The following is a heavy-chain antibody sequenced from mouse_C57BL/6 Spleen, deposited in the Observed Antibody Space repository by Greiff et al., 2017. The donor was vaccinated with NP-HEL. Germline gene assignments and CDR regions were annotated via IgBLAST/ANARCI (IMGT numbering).Heavy chain of an antibody. Sequence: QVQLQQPGAELVRPGSSVKLSCKASGYTFTSYWMHWVKQRPIQGLEWIGNIDPSDSETHYNQKFKDKATLTVDKSSSTAYMQLSSLTSEDSAVYYCARSYYGSCYGEYYYAMDYWGQGTSVTVSS. CDR3: ARSYYGSCYGEYYYAMDY. CDR1: GYTFTSYW. V-gene: IGHV1-52*01. CDR2: IDPSDSET. D-gene: IGHD1-1*01. J-gene: IGHJ4*01.